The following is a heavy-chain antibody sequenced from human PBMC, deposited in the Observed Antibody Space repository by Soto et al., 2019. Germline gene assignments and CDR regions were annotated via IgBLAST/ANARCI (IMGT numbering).Heavy chain of an antibody. CDR2: ISWDSYSI. CDR1: GFTFDDYG. V-gene: IGHV3-9*01. J-gene: IGHJ4*02. CDR3: AKARGGIDY. Sequence: EVQLVESGGGLVQPGRSLRLSCVGSGFTFDDYGMHWVRQAPGKGLEWVSGISWDSYSIGYADSVKGRFTISRDNAKNSLYLQMNSLKSEDTALYYCAKARGGIDYWGQGTPVTVSS. D-gene: IGHD3-16*01.